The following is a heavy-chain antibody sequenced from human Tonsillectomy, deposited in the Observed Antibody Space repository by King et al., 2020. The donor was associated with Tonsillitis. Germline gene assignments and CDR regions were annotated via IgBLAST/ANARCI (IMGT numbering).Heavy chain of an antibody. D-gene: IGHD5-24*01. CDR3: ARDAGGDGYNLYYLDS. J-gene: IGHJ4*02. CDR2: ICSGDSST. V-gene: IGHV3-23*03. Sequence: VQLVESGGGLVQPGGSLRLSCAASGFTFSSYAMSWVRQAPGKGLEWVSVICSGDSSTYYADSVKGRFTISRDNSKNTLYLQMNSMRAEDTAVYYCARDAGGDGYNLYYLDSWGQGTLVTVSS. CDR1: GFTFSSYA.